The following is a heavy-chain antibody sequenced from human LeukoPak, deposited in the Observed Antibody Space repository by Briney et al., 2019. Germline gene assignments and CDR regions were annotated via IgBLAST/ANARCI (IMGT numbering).Heavy chain of an antibody. CDR3: ARLAVFGDAFDI. J-gene: IGHJ3*02. D-gene: IGHD2-21*01. Sequence: PSETLSLTYTVSGGSISSYYWSWIRQPPGKGLEWIGYIYYSGSTNYNPSLKSRVTISVDTSKNQFSLKLNSVTAADTAVYYCARLAVFGDAFDIWGQGTMVTVSS. V-gene: IGHV4-59*01. CDR1: GGSISSYY. CDR2: IYYSGST.